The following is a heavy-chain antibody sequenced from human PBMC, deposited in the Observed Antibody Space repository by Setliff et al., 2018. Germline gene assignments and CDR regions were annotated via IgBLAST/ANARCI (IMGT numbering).Heavy chain of an antibody. D-gene: IGHD3-3*01. V-gene: IGHV1-18*01. CDR1: GYTFINYG. J-gene: IGHJ4*02. CDR3: ARAPRLEWLLPTFDS. CDR2: ISGYNGNT. Sequence: GASVKVSCKTSGYTFINYGLSWMRQAPGQGLEWMGWISGYNGNTDYAQNIQGRVTMTTDTSTSTAYMELRSLRSDDTAVHYCARAPRLEWLLPTFDSWGQGTLVTVSS.